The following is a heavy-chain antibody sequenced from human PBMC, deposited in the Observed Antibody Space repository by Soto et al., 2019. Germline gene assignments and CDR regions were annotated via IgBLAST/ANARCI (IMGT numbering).Heavy chain of an antibody. CDR3: ARGGRDSSNYFRPHYYYGMDV. CDR2: INHSGST. V-gene: IGHV4-34*01. D-gene: IGHD3-22*01. Sequence: QLQLQQWGAGLLKPSETLSRTCAVYGGSFRGYYWSWIRQSPGKGLEWRGLINHSGSTNSNPSLKRRVTISVDTSKNQFALKLSSVTAADTAVYYCARGGRDSSNYFRPHYYYGMDVWGQGTTVTVSS. J-gene: IGHJ6*02. CDR1: GGSFRGYY.